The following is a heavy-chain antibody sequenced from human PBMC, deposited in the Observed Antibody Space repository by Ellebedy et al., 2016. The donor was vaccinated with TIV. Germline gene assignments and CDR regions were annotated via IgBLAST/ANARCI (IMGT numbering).Heavy chain of an antibody. CDR3: EREKSGDHYGMDV. J-gene: IGHJ6*02. CDR2: INWSGSST. Sequence: GESLKISCAASGFTFDDYGMSWVRQAPGKGLECVSGINWSGSSTGFADSVKGRFTISRDNAKNSIYLQMNSLRAEDTVVYYCEREKSGDHYGMDVWGQGTTVTVSS. D-gene: IGHD3-10*01. V-gene: IGHV3-20*04. CDR1: GFTFDDYG.